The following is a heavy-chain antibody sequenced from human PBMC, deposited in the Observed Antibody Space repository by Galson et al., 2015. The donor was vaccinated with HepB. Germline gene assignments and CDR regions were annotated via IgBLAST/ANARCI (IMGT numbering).Heavy chain of an antibody. CDR1: GFTFSSYS. V-gene: IGHV3-48*02. Sequence: SLRLSCAASGFTFSSYSMNWVRQAPGMGLEWVSYISSSSSTIYYADSVKGRFTISRDNAKNSLYLQMNSLRDEDTAVYYCARDQGSSWYPGVDYWGQGTLVTVSS. J-gene: IGHJ4*02. CDR3: ARDQGSSWYPGVDY. CDR2: ISSSSSTI. D-gene: IGHD6-13*01.